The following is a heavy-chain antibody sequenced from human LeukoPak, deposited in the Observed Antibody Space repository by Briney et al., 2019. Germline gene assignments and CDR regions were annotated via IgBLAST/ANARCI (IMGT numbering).Heavy chain of an antibody. CDR1: GYTFTGYY. CDR3: VRLRDIRL. Sequence: EASVKVSCKASGYTFTGYYMHWVRQAPGQGLEWMGWINPNSGDTNYAQKFQGRVAMTRDTSISTAYVELSSLRSDDTAVYYCVRLRDIRLWGQGTLVTVSS. V-gene: IGHV1-2*02. D-gene: IGHD3-9*01. J-gene: IGHJ4*02. CDR2: INPNSGDT.